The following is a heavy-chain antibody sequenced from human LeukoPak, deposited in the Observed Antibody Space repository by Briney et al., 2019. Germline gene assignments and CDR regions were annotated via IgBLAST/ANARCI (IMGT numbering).Heavy chain of an antibody. Sequence: SETLSLTCAVYGGSFSGYYWSWIRQPPGKGLEWIGEINHSGSTNYNPSLKSRVTISVDTSKNQFSLKLSSVTAADTAVYYCAREVRWELLAFDIWGQGTMVTVSS. V-gene: IGHV4-34*01. CDR2: INHSGST. CDR1: GGSFSGYY. J-gene: IGHJ3*02. CDR3: AREVRWELLAFDI. D-gene: IGHD1-26*01.